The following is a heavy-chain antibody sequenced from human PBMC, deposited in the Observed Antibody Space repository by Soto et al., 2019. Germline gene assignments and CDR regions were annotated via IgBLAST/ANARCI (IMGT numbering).Heavy chain of an antibody. J-gene: IGHJ4*02. V-gene: IGHV3-23*01. CDR1: GFTFSSYA. Sequence: EVQLLESGGGLVQPGGSLRLSCAASGFTFSSYAMCWVRQAPGKGLECVSAIRGGGKTTYYADSVKGRFTISRDNSKNTLCRQRNCLRGEETAVFYCAVSSGAGSDYFDSWGQGTLFTVPS. CDR3: AVSSGAGSDYFDS. CDR2: IRGGGKTT. D-gene: IGHD3-10*01.